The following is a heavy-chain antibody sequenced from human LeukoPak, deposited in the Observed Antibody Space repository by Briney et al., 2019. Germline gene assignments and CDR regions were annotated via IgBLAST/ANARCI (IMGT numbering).Heavy chain of an antibody. CDR3: ARVPIKGHSTSWGLFDY. CDR1: GYSFTNYG. CDR2: ISAYNGVT. Sequence: GASVKVSCKASGYSFTNYGISWVRQAPGQGLEWMAWISAYNGVTNSAQTLQDRVTMTTDTSTSTAYMELRSLRSDDTAVYYCARVPIKGHSTSWGLFDYWGQGTLVTVSS. V-gene: IGHV1-18*01. D-gene: IGHD6-13*01. J-gene: IGHJ4*02.